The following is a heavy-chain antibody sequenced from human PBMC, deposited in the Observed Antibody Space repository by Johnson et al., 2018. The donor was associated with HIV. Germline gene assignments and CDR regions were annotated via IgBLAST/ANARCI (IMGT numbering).Heavy chain of an antibody. CDR3: AVLCSGCADAFDV. V-gene: IGHV3-30-3*01. J-gene: IGHJ3*01. CDR2: ISYDGSSK. D-gene: IGHD3-10*01. CDR1: AFTFSNYA. Sequence: QVQLVESGGGVVQPGRSLRLACAASAFTFSNYAMHWVRQAPGKGLEWVAVISYDGSSKYYAESLKGRISISRDNSMNTLYLQMISLRAEDGAVYYCAVLCSGCADAFDVWGQGTMVTVS.